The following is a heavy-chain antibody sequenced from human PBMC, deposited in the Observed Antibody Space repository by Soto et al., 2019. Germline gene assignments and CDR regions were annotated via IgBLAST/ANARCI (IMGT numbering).Heavy chain of an antibody. Sequence: QVQLVQSGAEVKKPGASVKVSCKASGYTFTSYYMHWVRQAPGQGLEWMGIIIPSGGSTSNTHKLQVRVTMTRATSTSTVYMELSRLRSEDTAVYYCARASSTGGEIAASYLDPWGQGTLVTVSS. J-gene: IGHJ5*02. CDR1: GYTFTSYY. CDR3: ARASSTGGEIAASYLDP. CDR2: IIPSGGST. D-gene: IGHD6-13*01. V-gene: IGHV1-46*01.